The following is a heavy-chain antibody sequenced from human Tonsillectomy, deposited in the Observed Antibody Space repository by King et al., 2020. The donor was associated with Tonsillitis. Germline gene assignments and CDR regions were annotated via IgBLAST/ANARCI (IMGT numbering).Heavy chain of an antibody. CDR3: ARGLFSSTSADAFDI. V-gene: IGHV4-31*03. CDR1: GGPISSGGYY. J-gene: IGHJ3*02. Sequence: VQLQESGPGLVKPSQTLSLTCKVSGGPISSGGYYWSWIRQHPGKGREWIGYIYYSGSTYYNPSLKSRVTISVDTSKNHFSLKLSSVTAAATAVYYCARGLFSSTSADAFDIWGQGTLVAVSS. D-gene: IGHD2-2*01. CDR2: IYYSGST.